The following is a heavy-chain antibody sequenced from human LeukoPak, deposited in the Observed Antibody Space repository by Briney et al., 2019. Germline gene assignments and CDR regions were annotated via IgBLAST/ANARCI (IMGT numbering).Heavy chain of an antibody. V-gene: IGHV4-61*02. D-gene: IGHD2-8*01. J-gene: IGHJ4*02. CDR2: IYTSGST. Sequence: SETLSLTCTVSGGSISSGSYYWSWIRQPGGKGLEWIGRIYTSGSTNYNPSLKSRVTISVDTSKNQFSLKLSSVTAADTAVYYCARVGTNGPWYFDYWGQGTLVTVSS. CDR3: ARVGTNGPWYFDY. CDR1: GGSISSGSYY.